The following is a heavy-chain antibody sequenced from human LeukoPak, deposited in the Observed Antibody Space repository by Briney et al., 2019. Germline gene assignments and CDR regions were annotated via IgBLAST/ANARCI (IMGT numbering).Heavy chain of an antibody. CDR1: GFTFSSYG. Sequence: GGSLRLSCAASGFTFSSYGIHWVRQAPGKGLEWVAFIRHDGSNKYYADSVKGRFTISRDNSKNTLYLQMNSLRAEDTAVYYCAKGGVEMATKTYYYYYYMDVWGKGTTVTISS. D-gene: IGHD5-24*01. CDR2: IRHDGSNK. V-gene: IGHV3-30*02. J-gene: IGHJ6*03. CDR3: AKGGVEMATKTYYYYYYMDV.